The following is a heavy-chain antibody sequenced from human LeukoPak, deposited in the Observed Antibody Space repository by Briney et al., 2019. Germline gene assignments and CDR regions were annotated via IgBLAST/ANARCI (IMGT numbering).Heavy chain of an antibody. CDR1: GFTFSSYA. V-gene: IGHV3-30*04. Sequence: GGSLRLSCAASGFTFSSYAMHWVRQAPGKGLEWVAVISYDGSNRYYADSVKGRFTISRDNSKNTLYLQMNSLRAEGTAVYYCARDLRWFGELHWFDPWGQGTLVTVSS. D-gene: IGHD3-10*01. CDR2: ISYDGSNR. J-gene: IGHJ5*02. CDR3: ARDLRWFGELHWFDP.